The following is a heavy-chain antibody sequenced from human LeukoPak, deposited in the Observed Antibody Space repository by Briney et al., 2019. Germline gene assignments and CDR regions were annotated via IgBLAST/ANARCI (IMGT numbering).Heavy chain of an antibody. D-gene: IGHD3-10*01. Sequence: SETLSLTCTVSGGSVNSYYWRWIRQPPGKGLEWIGSFQYSGSTNHNPSLKSRVTISLDTSKNQFSLTLSSVTAADTAVYYCAKGTWLGDPNWFDPWGQGTLVTVSS. CDR2: FQYSGST. J-gene: IGHJ5*02. V-gene: IGHV4-59*02. CDR3: AKGTWLGDPNWFDP. CDR1: GGSVNSYY.